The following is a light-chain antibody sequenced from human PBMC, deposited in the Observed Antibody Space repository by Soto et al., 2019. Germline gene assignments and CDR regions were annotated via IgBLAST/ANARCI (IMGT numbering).Light chain of an antibody. CDR2: DAS. V-gene: IGKV1-33*01. Sequence: DIQMTQSPSSLSASVGDRVTITCQASQDINNYLNWYQQKSGRAPKLLIYDASNLEMGVPSRLSGSGSGTDFTFTVSSLEPEDVGTYYCQQYKSLPYTFGHGTKLEIK. CDR3: QQYKSLPYT. CDR1: QDINNY. J-gene: IGKJ2*01.